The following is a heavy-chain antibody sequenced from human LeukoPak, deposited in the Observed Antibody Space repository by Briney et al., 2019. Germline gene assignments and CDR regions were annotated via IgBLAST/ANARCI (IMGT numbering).Heavy chain of an antibody. J-gene: IGHJ4*02. CDR1: GYSFTSYW. CDR3: ARRAPDYGDARGLNFDY. Sequence: GESLKISCKGSGYSFTSYWIGWVRPMPGKGLEWMGIIYPGDSDTRYSPSFQGQVTISADKSISTAYLQWSSLKASDTAMYYCARRAPDYGDARGLNFDYWGQGTLVTVSS. D-gene: IGHD4-17*01. V-gene: IGHV5-51*01. CDR2: IYPGDSDT.